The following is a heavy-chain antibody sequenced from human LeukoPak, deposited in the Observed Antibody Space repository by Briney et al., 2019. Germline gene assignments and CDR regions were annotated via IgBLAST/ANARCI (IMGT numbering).Heavy chain of an antibody. V-gene: IGHV3-7*01. D-gene: IGHD7-27*01. CDR3: ARDGHWGWDK. CDR1: GFSFSENW. CDR2: IRPDGNVA. Sequence: PGGSLRLSCAASGFSFSENWMSWVRQAPGKGPEWVANIRPDGNVAFHVDFVKGRFSISRDNAKNTLYLQMNGLRVEDTALYYCARDGHWGWDKWGRGTLVTVSS. J-gene: IGHJ4*02.